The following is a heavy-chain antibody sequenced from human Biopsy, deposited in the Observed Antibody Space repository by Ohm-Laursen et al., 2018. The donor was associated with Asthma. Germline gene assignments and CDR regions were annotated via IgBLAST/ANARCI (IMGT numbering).Heavy chain of an antibody. D-gene: IGHD3-9*01. Sequence: ASVKASCKASGYTFINYAIHWVRQAPGQRLEWMGWVNTGNGDTKYSQKFQGRVTITRDTSASTAYMELRSLRSEDTATYYCARTYYDFLTGQVKDVFGVWGQGTMVTVSS. CDR3: ARTYYDFLTGQVKDVFGV. V-gene: IGHV1-3*04. CDR1: GYTFINYA. CDR2: VNTGNGDT. J-gene: IGHJ3*01.